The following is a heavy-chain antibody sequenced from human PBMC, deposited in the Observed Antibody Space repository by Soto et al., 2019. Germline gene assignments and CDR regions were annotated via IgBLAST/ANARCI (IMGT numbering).Heavy chain of an antibody. D-gene: IGHD3-10*01. V-gene: IGHV3-23*01. CDR1: GFAFTGHP. CDR2: ISDGGDLT. CDR3: ARRVIGSSRAFDI. Sequence: GGSLRLSCAASGFAFTGHPMSWVRQAPEKGLEWVAGISDGGDLTYNADSVKGRFTISRDNSRNTLYLQMNSLRAEDTAVYYCARRVIGSSRAFDIWGQGTVVTVSS. J-gene: IGHJ3*02.